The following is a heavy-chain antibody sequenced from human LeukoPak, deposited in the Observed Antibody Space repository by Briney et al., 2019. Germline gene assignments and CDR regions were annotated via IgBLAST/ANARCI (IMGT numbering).Heavy chain of an antibody. V-gene: IGHV3-30*02. Sequence: GGSLRLSCAASGFTFSSYGMHWVRRAPGKGLEWVAFIRYDGSNKYYADSVKGRFTISRDNSKNTLYLQMNSLRAEDTAVYYCAKDSSGGYGDYYLDYWGQGTLVTVSS. CDR3: AKDSSGGYGDYYLDY. J-gene: IGHJ4*02. CDR1: GFTFSSYG. CDR2: IRYDGSNK. D-gene: IGHD4-17*01.